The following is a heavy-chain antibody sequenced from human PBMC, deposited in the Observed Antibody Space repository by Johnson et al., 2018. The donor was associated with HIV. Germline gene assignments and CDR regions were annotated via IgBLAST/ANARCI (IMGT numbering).Heavy chain of an antibody. Sequence: VQLVESGGGLVQPGGSLRLSCAASGFTFSSYAMSWVRQAPGKGLEWVSVIYSGGSTYYADSVKGRFTISRDNSKNTLYLQMNSLRAEDTAVYYCAKDRSMDDAFDVWGQGTMVTVSS. CDR3: AKDRSMDDAFDV. CDR2: IYSGGST. CDR1: GFTFSSYA. V-gene: IGHV3-66*01. D-gene: IGHD1-26*01. J-gene: IGHJ3*01.